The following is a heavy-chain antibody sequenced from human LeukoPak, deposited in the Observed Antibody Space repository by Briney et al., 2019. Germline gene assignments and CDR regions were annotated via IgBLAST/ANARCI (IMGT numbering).Heavy chain of an antibody. Sequence: GGSLRLSCVVSGFTFSNYWMDWVRQAPGKGLEWVAFIGQDGRETNYAGSVMGRFTISRDNAKNSLYLQMNNLRVEDTAVYYCATRGDLSWFGALRHWGQGTVVTVSS. CDR3: ATRGDLSWFGALRH. V-gene: IGHV3-7*01. CDR2: IGQDGRET. D-gene: IGHD3-16*02. CDR1: GFTFSNYW. J-gene: IGHJ4*02.